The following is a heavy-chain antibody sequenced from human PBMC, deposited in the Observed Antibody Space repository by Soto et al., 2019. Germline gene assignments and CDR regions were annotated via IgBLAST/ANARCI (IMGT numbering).Heavy chain of an antibody. CDR2: ISVNNGKT. CDR3: VKFAREQGLVTEDY. Sequence: QVQLVQSGVEVKKPGASVNVSCKASGYTFTGYGISWVRQAPGQGLEWMGWISVNNGKTNYAQKFQGRVTMTTDTSTSTAYMELRRLRSDDTAVYYCVKFAREQGLVTEDYWGQGTLVSVSS. V-gene: IGHV1-18*04. CDR1: GYTFTGYG. D-gene: IGHD6-19*01. J-gene: IGHJ4*02.